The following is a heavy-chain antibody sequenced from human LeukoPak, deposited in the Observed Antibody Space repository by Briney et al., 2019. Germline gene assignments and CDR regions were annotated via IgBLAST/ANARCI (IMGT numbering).Heavy chain of an antibody. Sequence: SLRLSCAASGFTFDDYAMHWVRQAPGKCLEWVSDIRWNSGTIHYADSVKGRFTISRDNAKNSLYPQMNSLKTEDTALYYCAKDISPSRGDSPRIDHWGQGTLVTVSS. J-gene: IGHJ4*02. V-gene: IGHV3-9*01. CDR2: IRWNSGTI. D-gene: IGHD2-21*01. CDR3: AKDISPSRGDSPRIDH. CDR1: GFTFDDYA.